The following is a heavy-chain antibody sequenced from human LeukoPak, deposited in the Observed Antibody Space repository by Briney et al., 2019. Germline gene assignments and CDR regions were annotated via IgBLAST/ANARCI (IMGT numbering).Heavy chain of an antibody. D-gene: IGHD2-21*02. CDR2: ISGSGGST. V-gene: IGHV3-23*01. CDR1: GFTFSSYA. CDR3: AKVPLGDSYYFDY. Sequence: GGSLRLSCAASGFTFSSYAMSWVRQAPGKGLEWVSAISGSGGSTYYADSVKGRFTISRDNSKDTLYLQMNSLRAEDTAVYYCAKVPLGDSYYFDYWGQGTLVTVSS. J-gene: IGHJ4*02.